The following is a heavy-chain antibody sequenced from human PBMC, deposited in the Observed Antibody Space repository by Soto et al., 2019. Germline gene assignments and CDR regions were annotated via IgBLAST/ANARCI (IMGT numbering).Heavy chain of an antibody. V-gene: IGHV3-30-3*01. CDR2: ISYDGSNK. J-gene: IGHJ4*02. D-gene: IGHD1-26*01. Sequence: VAVISYDGSNKYYADSVKGRFTISRDNSKNTLYLQMNSLRAEDTAVYYCARAVGASPSFDYWGQGTLVTVSS. CDR3: ARAVGASPSFDY.